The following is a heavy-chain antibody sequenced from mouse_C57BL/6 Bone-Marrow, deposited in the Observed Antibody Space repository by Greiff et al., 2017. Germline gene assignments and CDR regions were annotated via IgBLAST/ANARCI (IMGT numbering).Heavy chain of an antibody. J-gene: IGHJ2*01. D-gene: IGHD1-1*01. CDR3: ARTGPYYGSSYGFDY. V-gene: IGHV1-55*01. Sequence: QVQLQQPGAELVKPGASVKMSCKASGYTFTSYWITWVKQRPGQGLEWIGDIYPGSGSTNYNEKFKSKATLTVDTSSSTAYMQLSSLTSEDSAVYYCARTGPYYGSSYGFDYWGQGTTRTVSS. CDR2: IYPGSGST. CDR1: GYTFTSYW.